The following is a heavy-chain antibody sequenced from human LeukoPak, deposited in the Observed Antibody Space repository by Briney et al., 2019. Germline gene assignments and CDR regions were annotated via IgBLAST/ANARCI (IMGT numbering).Heavy chain of an antibody. J-gene: IGHJ2*01. D-gene: IGHD1-1*01. CDR1: GDSISTYY. CDR2: VHTSGST. V-gene: IGHV4-4*07. Sequence: HPSETLSLTCIVSGDSISTYYWSWLRQSAGKGLEWIGRVHTSGSTNHNPSLTSRVTMSVDTSKSQVSLTLSSVTAADTAVYSRARDSRSETVGYFDRWAPGPVVTVSS. CDR3: ARDSRSETVGYFDR.